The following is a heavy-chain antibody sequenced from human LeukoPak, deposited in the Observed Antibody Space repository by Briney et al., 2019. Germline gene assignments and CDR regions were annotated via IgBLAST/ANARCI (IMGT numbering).Heavy chain of an antibody. V-gene: IGHV3-30*02. CDR3: AKDLLVPAAIRARDAFDI. CDR1: GFTFSSYG. D-gene: IGHD2-2*02. Sequence: GGSLRLSCTASGFTFSSYGMHWVRQAPGKGLEWVAFIRYDGSNKYYADSVKGRFTISRDNSKNTLYLQMNSLRAEDTAVYYCAKDLLVPAAIRARDAFDIWGQGTMVTVSS. CDR2: IRYDGSNK. J-gene: IGHJ3*02.